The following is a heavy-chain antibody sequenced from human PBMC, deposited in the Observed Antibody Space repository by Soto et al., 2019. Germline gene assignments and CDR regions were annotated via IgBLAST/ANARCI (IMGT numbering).Heavy chain of an antibody. J-gene: IGHJ6*02. CDR2: IIPIFGTA. CDR1: GGTFSSYA. Sequence: QVQLVQSGAEVKKPGSSVKVSCKASGGTFSSYAISWVRQAPGQGLEWMGGIIPIFGTANYAQKFQGRVTITADESTSKDYMELSSLRSEDTAVYYCARDGDGSGSSYYYYYYGMDVWGQGTTVTVSS. V-gene: IGHV1-69*01. D-gene: IGHD3-10*01. CDR3: ARDGDGSGSSYYYYYYGMDV.